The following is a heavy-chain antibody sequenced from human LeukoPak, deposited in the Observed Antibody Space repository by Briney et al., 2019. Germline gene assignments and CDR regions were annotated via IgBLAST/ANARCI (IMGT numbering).Heavy chain of an antibody. J-gene: IGHJ3*02. CDR2: VAYDGTDK. CDR1: GFTFNSYP. V-gene: IGHV3-30*04. Sequence: GGSLIFSCEASGFTFNSYPMHWVRQAPGKGLEWVAVVAYDGTDKHHADSVKIRFTMSRDNSKNTVYMLMNGLRAKDTAVYSCARDRGSNSDFDIWGRGTMVTVSA. D-gene: IGHD1-14*01. CDR3: ARDRGSNSDFDI.